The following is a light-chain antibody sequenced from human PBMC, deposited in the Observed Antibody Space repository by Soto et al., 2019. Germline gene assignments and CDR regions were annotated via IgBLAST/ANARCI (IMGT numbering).Light chain of an antibody. Sequence: QSVLTQPASVSGSPGQSITISCSGTSSDVGGYNYVSWYQQHPGKAPKLIIYEVSHRPSGVPHRFSGSKSGNTASLTISGLQAEDEADYYCSSYTSSSTLFGGGTKLTVL. CDR1: SSDVGGYNY. CDR2: EVS. V-gene: IGLV2-14*01. CDR3: SSYTSSSTL. J-gene: IGLJ2*01.